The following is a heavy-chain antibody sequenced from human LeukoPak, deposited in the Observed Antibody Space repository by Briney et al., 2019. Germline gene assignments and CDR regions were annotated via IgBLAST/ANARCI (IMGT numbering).Heavy chain of an antibody. Sequence: GGSLRLSCAASGFTFSSYAMSWVRQAPGKGLEWVSAISGSGGSTYYADSVKGRFTISRDNSKNTLYLQMNSLRAEDTAVYYCAKDAKATQRWLQLNEGAENDYWGQGTLVTVSS. J-gene: IGHJ4*02. CDR1: GFTFSSYA. CDR3: AKDAKATQRWLQLNEGAENDY. CDR2: ISGSGGST. D-gene: IGHD5-24*01. V-gene: IGHV3-23*01.